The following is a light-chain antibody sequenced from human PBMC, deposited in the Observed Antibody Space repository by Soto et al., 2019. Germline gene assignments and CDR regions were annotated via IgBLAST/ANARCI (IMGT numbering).Light chain of an antibody. CDR3: GTWDSSLSAYV. CDR1: SSNIGNNY. V-gene: IGLV1-51*01. J-gene: IGLJ1*01. Sequence: VLTQPPSVSAAPGQKVTISCSGSSSNIGNNYVSWYQQLPGTAPKLLIYDNNKRPSGIPDRFSGSKSGTSATLGITGLQTGDEADYYCGTWDSSLSAYVFGNGTKVTVL. CDR2: DNN.